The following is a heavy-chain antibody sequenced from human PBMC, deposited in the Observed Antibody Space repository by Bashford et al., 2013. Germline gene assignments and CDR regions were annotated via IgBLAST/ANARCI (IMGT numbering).Heavy chain of an antibody. CDR2: IYYSGST. D-gene: IGHD7-27*01. Sequence: RPLLYSSETLSLTCTVSGGSISSYYWSWIRQPPGKGLEWIGYIYYSGSTNYNPSLKSRVTISVDTSSNQFSLKLTSVTAADTAVYYCARDGVLTGNNNYYYYYGMDVWGQGTTVTVSS. CDR1: GGSISSYY. CDR3: ARDGVLTGNNNYYYYYGMDV. J-gene: IGHJ6*02. V-gene: IGHV4-59*01.